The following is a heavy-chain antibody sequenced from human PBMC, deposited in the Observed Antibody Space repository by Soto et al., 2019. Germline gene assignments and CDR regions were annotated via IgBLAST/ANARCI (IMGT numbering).Heavy chain of an antibody. CDR2: ITSGGSTI. Sequence: PGGFLRLACAASGFTFSSYSMNWVRQAPGKGVEWVADITSGGSTIYYADSVKGRFTIYRENARNTVYLQMNSLRDEDTAVYYCSRSRNSAVADSFDFWGQGTLVTV. V-gene: IGHV3-48*02. CDR3: SRSRNSAVADSFDF. J-gene: IGHJ4*02. CDR1: GFTFSSYS. D-gene: IGHD3-10*01.